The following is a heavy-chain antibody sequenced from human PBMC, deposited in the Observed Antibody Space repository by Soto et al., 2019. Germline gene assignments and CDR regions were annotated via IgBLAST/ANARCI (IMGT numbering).Heavy chain of an antibody. J-gene: IGHJ6*03. CDR3: ARRLVVAATGDYYYYMDV. CDR1: GGSISSHY. D-gene: IGHD2-15*01. CDR2: IYYSGST. Sequence: SETLSLTCTVSGGSISSHYWSWIRQPPGKGLEWIGYIYYSGSTNYNPSLKSRVTISVDTSKNQFSLKLSSVTAADTAVYYCARRLVVAATGDYYYYMDVWGKGTTVTVSS. V-gene: IGHV4-59*08.